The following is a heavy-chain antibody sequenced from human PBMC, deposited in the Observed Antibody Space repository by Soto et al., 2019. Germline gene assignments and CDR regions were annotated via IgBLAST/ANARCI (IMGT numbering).Heavy chain of an antibody. Sequence: QVQLQESGPGLVKPSQTLSLTCTVSGVSVSSDDYFWSWIRQPPGKGLEWIGYIHHPGSTHYNPSLPSRVTISVDTSKHEFSLKLSSVTAADTAVYYCAREGDAFGAPFDYWGQGTLVTVSS. J-gene: IGHJ4*02. CDR2: IHHPGST. D-gene: IGHD3-10*01. V-gene: IGHV4-30-4*01. CDR3: AREGDAFGAPFDY. CDR1: GVSVSSDDYF.